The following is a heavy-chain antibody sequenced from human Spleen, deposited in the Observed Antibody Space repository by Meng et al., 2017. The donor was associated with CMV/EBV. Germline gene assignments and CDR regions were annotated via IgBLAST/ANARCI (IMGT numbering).Heavy chain of an antibody. CDR3: AKGDSSGYFYGMDV. J-gene: IGHJ6*02. CDR1: GFNFGDFG. Sequence: GGSLRLSCVASGFNFGDFGMGWVRQAPGKGLEWVSGINWNGGSTGYADSVKGRFTISRDNAKNSLYLQMNSLRAEDTALYYCAKGDSSGYFYGMDVWGQGTTVTVSS. D-gene: IGHD3-22*01. V-gene: IGHV3-20*04. CDR2: INWNGGST.